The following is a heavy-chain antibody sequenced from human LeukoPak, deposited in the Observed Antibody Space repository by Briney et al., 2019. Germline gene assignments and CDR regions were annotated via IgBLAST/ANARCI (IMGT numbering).Heavy chain of an antibody. CDR3: ARDLVAAPHNDAFDI. CDR1: GGSISSYY. V-gene: IGHV4-59*01. D-gene: IGHD6-13*01. Sequence: PSETLSLTCTVSGGSISSYYWSWIRQPPGKGLEWIGYIYYSGSTNYNPSLKSRVTISVDTSKNQFSLKLSSVTAADTAVYYCARDLVAAPHNDAFDIWGQGTMVTVSS. J-gene: IGHJ3*02. CDR2: IYYSGST.